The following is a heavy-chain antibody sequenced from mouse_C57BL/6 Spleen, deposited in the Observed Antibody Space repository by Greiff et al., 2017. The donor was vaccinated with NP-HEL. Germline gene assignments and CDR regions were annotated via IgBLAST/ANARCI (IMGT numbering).Heavy chain of an antibody. CDR1: GYTFTSYW. V-gene: IGHV1-69*01. Sequence: AELVMPGASVKLSCKASGYTFTSYWMHWVKQRPGQGLEWIGEIDPSDSYTNYNQKFKGKSTLTVDKSSSTAYMQLSSLTSEDSAVYYCARDYGYDGDYLDYWGQGTTLTVSS. J-gene: IGHJ2*01. CDR2: IDPSDSYT. CDR3: ARDYGYDGDYLDY. D-gene: IGHD2-2*01.